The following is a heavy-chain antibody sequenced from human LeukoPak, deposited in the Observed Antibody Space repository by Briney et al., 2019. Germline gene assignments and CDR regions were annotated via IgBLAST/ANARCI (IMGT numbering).Heavy chain of an antibody. CDR1: GLSVSNNY. Sequence: PGGSLILSFAASGLSVSNNYVSWVRQAPGGGLEWVGEINHSGETNYNPTLKRRVTLSIDTAKTQFSLRLNSVTPADTAVYYCSRQVVGNDYWGQGTLVTVSS. CDR2: INHSGET. J-gene: IGHJ4*02. D-gene: IGHD3-22*01. V-gene: IGHV4-34*01. CDR3: SRQVVGNDY.